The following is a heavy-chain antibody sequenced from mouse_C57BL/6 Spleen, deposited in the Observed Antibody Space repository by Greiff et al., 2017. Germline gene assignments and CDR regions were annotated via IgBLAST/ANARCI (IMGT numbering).Heavy chain of an antibody. V-gene: IGHV1-72*01. Sequence: QVQLQQPGAELVKPGASVKLSCKASGYTFTSYWMHWVKQRPGRGLEWIGRIDPNSGGTKYNEKFKSKATLTVDKPSSTADMQLSSLTSEDSAVYYCASLNDSWYFDVWGTGTTVTVSS. J-gene: IGHJ1*03. D-gene: IGHD2-4*01. CDR3: ASLNDSWYFDV. CDR1: GYTFTSYW. CDR2: IDPNSGGT.